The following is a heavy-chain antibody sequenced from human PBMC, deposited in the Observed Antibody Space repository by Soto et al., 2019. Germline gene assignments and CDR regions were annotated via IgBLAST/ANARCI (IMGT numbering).Heavy chain of an antibody. CDR1: GYTFIGYG. CDR2: ISGYNGDT. Sequence: ASVKVSCKASGYTFIGYGISWVRQAPGQGLEWMGWISGYNGDTRYAQNFQGRVTMTTDASTNTAYMDLRTLRSDDTAVYYCARGSGSAAPYYFYYAMDVWGQGTTVTVSS. CDR3: ARGSGSAAPYYFYYAMDV. J-gene: IGHJ6*02. V-gene: IGHV1-18*04. D-gene: IGHD1-26*01.